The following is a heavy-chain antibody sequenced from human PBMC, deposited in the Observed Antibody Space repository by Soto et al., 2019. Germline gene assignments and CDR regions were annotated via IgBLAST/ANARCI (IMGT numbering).Heavy chain of an antibody. D-gene: IGHD3-3*01. CDR3: ARETYYDFWSGPYYGMDV. CDR1: GFTFSSYA. V-gene: IGHV3-30-3*01. CDR2: ISYDGSNK. J-gene: IGHJ6*02. Sequence: QVQLVESWGGVVQPGRSLRLSCAASGFTFSSYAMHWVRQAPGKGLEWVAVISYDGSNKYYADSVKGRFTISRDNSKNTLYLQMNSLRAEDTAVYYCARETYYDFWSGPYYGMDVWGQGTTVTVSS.